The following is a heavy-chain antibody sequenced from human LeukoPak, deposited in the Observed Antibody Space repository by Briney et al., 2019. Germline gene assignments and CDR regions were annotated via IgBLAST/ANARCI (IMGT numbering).Heavy chain of an antibody. D-gene: IGHD2-2*01. CDR1: GGSISSSSYS. CDR3: ARVVPAADLNYYYYYMDV. V-gene: IGHV4-39*07. CDR2: VYYSGST. Sequence: SETLSLTCTVSGGSISSSSYSWGWIRQPPGKGLEWIGSVYYSGSTNYNPSLKSRVTISVDTSKNQFSLKLSSVTAADTAVYYCARVVPAADLNYYYYYMDVWGKGTTVTISS. J-gene: IGHJ6*03.